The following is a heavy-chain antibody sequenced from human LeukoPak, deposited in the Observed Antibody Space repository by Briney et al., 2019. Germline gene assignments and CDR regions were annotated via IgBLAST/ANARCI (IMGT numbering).Heavy chain of an antibody. V-gene: IGHV4-31*03. CDR1: GGSISSGGYS. D-gene: IGHD3-10*01. CDR2: IYYSGST. J-gene: IGHJ4*02. Sequence: SQTLSLTCTVSGGSISSGGYSWSWIRQHPGKGLEWIGYIYYSGSTYYNPSLKSRVTISVDTSKNQFSLKLSSVTAADTAVYYCARSRITMVRGVILHPYYFDYWGQGTLVTVSS. CDR3: ARSRITMVRGVILHPYYFDY.